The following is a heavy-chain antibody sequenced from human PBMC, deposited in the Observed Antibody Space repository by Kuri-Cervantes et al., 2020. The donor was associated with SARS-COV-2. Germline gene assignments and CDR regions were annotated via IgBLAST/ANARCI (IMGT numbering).Heavy chain of an antibody. V-gene: IGHV3-21*01. J-gene: IGHJ5*01. Sequence: GGSLRLSCAASGFTFSSYSMNWVRQAPGKGLEWVSSISPSFTYIYYADSVKGRFTISRDNSKNTLYLQMNSLTADDTAVYYCAKEGLGHCSTTSCYPDSWGQGTLVTVSS. D-gene: IGHD2-2*03. CDR1: GFTFSSYS. CDR2: ISPSFTYI. CDR3: AKEGLGHCSTTSCYPDS.